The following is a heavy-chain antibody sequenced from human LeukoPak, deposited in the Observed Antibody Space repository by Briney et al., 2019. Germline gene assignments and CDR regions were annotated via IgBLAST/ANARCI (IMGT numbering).Heavy chain of an antibody. V-gene: IGHV3-15*01. D-gene: IGHD3-22*01. CDR1: GFTIRNAY. CDR3: SIYYDGSVHWAN. CDR2: IKSISDGGTT. Sequence: PGGSLRLSCVVSGFTIRNAYMSWVRQAPGKGLEWVGLIKSISDGGTTEHAAPVKGRFTISRDESINMLYLQMNSLKSEDTAVYYCSIYYDGSVHWANWGQGTLVTVSS. J-gene: IGHJ4*02.